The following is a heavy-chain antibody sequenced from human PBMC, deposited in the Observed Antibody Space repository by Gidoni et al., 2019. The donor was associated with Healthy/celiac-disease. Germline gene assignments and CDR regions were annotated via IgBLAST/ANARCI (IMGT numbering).Heavy chain of an antibody. V-gene: IGHV1-69*01. J-gene: IGHJ4*02. CDR2: IIPIFGTA. Sequence: QVQLVQYGAAVKKPGSSVRVSCKASGGTFKSYAFSWVRQAPGQGLEWMGGIIPIFGTANYAQKFQGRVTITADESTSTAYMELSSLRSEDTAVYYCASVAGLYVWGIYRYTYFDYWGQGTLVTVSS. CDR3: ASVAGLYVWGIYRYTYFDY. CDR1: GGTFKSYA. D-gene: IGHD3-16*02.